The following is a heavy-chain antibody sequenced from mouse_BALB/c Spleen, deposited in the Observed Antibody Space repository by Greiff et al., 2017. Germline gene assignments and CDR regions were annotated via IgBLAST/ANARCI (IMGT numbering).Heavy chain of an antibody. Sequence: EVKVVESGGGLVKPGGSLKLSCAASGFAFSSYDMSWVRQTPEKRLEWVAYISSGGGSTYYPDTVKGRFTISRDNAKNTLYLQMSSLKSEDTAMYYCARHAYYGSSYEGVVDYWGQGTSVTVSS. V-gene: IGHV5-12-1*01. CDR3: ARHAYYGSSYEGVVDY. CDR2: ISSGGGST. CDR1: GFAFSSYD. J-gene: IGHJ4*01. D-gene: IGHD1-1*01.